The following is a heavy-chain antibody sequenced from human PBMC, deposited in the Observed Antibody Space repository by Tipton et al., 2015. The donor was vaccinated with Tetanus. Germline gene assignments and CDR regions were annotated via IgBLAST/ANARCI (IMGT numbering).Heavy chain of an antibody. CDR3: ARQADNWFDP. CDR2: VYYNGNT. V-gene: IGHV4-39*01. CDR1: GGSLFSGSYY. J-gene: IGHJ5*02. D-gene: IGHD6-25*01. Sequence: GLVKPSETLSLTCTVSGGSLFSGSYYWGWIRQPSGKGLGWIGNVYYNGNTFYHSSLESRVTISADTSKNQFSLSLRSVTAADTAVYFCARQADNWFDPWGQGTLVTVSS.